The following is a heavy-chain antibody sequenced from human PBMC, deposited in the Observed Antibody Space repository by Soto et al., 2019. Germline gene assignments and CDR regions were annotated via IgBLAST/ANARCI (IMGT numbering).Heavy chain of an antibody. J-gene: IGHJ4*02. D-gene: IGHD2-2*01. V-gene: IGHV3-30-3*01. CDR1: GFTFSSYA. CDR3: ARDLQCQLLSDGGY. Sequence: QVQLVESGGGVVQPGRSLRLSCAASGFTFSSYAMHWVRQAPGKGLEWVAVISYDGSNKYYADSVKGRFTISRDNSKNTLYLQMNSLRAEDTAVYYCARDLQCQLLSDGGYWGQGTLVTVSS. CDR2: ISYDGSNK.